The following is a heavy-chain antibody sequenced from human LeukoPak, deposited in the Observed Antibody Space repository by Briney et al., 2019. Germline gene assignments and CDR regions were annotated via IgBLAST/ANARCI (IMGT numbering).Heavy chain of an antibody. CDR3: ARALLWFGELTHRYYYYMDV. V-gene: IGHV3-7*01. D-gene: IGHD3-10*01. Sequence: GGSLRLSCAASGFTFSSYWMSWVRQAPGKGLEWVANIKQDGSEKYYVDSVKGRFTISRDNAKNSLYLQMNSLRAEDTAVYYCARALLWFGELTHRYYYYMDVWGKGTTVTVSS. J-gene: IGHJ6*03. CDR2: IKQDGSEK. CDR1: GFTFSSYW.